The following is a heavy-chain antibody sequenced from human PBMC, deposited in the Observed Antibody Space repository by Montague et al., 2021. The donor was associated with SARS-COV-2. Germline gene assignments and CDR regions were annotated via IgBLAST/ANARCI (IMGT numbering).Heavy chain of an antibody. CDR1: GFSFSNFC. D-gene: IGHD3-10*01. Sequence: SLRLSCAASGFSFSNFCMHWFRHPRRQGLDGIAHVRSQGTHPSYXASVRGLSTISRDNAKNTMYLQMDSLGREDTALYYCARDLTPVPESSGNFDSWGQGTLFNGSS. CDR2: VRSQGTHP. V-gene: IGHV3-74*01. CDR3: ARDLTPVPESSGNFDS. J-gene: IGHJ4*02.